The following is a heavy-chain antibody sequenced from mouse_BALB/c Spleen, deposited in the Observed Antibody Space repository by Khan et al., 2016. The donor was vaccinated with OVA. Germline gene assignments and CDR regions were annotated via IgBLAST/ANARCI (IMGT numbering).Heavy chain of an antibody. J-gene: IGHJ4*01. Sequence: QVQLKQSGPGLVAPSQSLSITCTVSGFSLTDYDVGWIRQPPGKGLEWLGVIWGGGNTYYNSALKSGLSISKDTSKSQVFLKRNSLQTDDTAMYYCAKGVWSYYFALDYWGQGTSVTVSS. V-gene: IGHV2-6-5*01. CDR1: GFSLTDYD. CDR2: IWGGGNT. CDR3: AKGVWSYYFALDY. D-gene: IGHD2-10*02.